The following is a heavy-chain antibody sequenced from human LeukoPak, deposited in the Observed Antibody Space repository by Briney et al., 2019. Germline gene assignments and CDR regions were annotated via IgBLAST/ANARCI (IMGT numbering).Heavy chain of an antibody. D-gene: IGHD2-21*01. Sequence: GGSLRLSCAASGFTFRNHGMHWVRQAPGKGLEWVAVIWYDGSNKYYADSVKGRFTISRDNSKNTLYLQMNSLRAEDTAVYYCARLFLSAFDIWGQGTMVTVSS. J-gene: IGHJ3*02. CDR2: IWYDGSNK. V-gene: IGHV3-33*01. CDR1: GFTFRNHG. CDR3: ARLFLSAFDI.